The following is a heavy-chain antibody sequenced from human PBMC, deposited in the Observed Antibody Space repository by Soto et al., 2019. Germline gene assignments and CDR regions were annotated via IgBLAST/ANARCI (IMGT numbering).Heavy chain of an antibody. D-gene: IGHD3-3*01. CDR2: IYYSGST. CDR3: ARGKLPGYYTPFDY. CDR1: GGSISSGGYY. V-gene: IGHV4-31*03. Sequence: QVRLQESGPGLVKPSQTLSLTCTVSGGSISSGGYYWSWIRQHPGKGLEWIGYIYYSGSTYYNPSLKSRVTISVDTSKNQFSLKLSSVTAADTAVYYCARGKLPGYYTPFDYWGQGTLVTVSS. J-gene: IGHJ4*02.